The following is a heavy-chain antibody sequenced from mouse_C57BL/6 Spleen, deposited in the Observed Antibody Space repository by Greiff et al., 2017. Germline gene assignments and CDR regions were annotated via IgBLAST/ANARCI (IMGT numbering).Heavy chain of an antibody. CDR3: ARSDTTVVALDY. Sequence: VQLQQPGAELVKPGASVKLSCKASGYTFTSYWMHWVKQRPGQGLEWIGMIHPNSGSTNYNEKFKSKATLTVDKSSSTAYMQLSSLTSEDTAVYYCARSDTTVVALDYWGQGTPLTVSS. V-gene: IGHV1-64*01. J-gene: IGHJ2*01. CDR1: GYTFTSYW. D-gene: IGHD1-1*01. CDR2: IHPNSGST.